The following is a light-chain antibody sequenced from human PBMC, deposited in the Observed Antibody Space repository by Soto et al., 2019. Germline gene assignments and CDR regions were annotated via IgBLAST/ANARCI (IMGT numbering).Light chain of an antibody. CDR2: GAS. CDR1: QSVSSSY. V-gene: IGKV3-20*01. CDR3: QQYGSSPAWT. J-gene: IGKJ1*01. Sequence: EIVLTQSPGTLSLSPGERATLSCRASQSVSSSYLAWYQQKPGQAPRLLIYGASSRAAGIQDSFSGSGSGTDFTLTISRLEPEDIAVYYCQQYGSSPAWTIGQGTKVEIK.